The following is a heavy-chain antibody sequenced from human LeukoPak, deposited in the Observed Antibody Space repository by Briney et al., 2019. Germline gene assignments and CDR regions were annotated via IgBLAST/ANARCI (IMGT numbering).Heavy chain of an antibody. CDR3: AREGYYDYVWGSSVEGNYFDY. Sequence: GASGKVSCKASGYTFTGYYMHWVRQAPGQGLEWMGWINPNSGGTNYAQKFQGRVTMTRDTSISTAYMELSRLRSDDTAVYYCAREGYYDYVWGSSVEGNYFDYWGQGTLVTVSS. V-gene: IGHV1-2*02. CDR1: GYTFTGYY. CDR2: INPNSGGT. D-gene: IGHD3-16*01. J-gene: IGHJ4*02.